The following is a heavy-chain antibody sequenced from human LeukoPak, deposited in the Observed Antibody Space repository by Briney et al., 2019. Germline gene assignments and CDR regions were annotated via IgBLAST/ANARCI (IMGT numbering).Heavy chain of an antibody. CDR2: INPSDGST. V-gene: IGHV1-46*03. CDR1: GYTFTSYY. J-gene: IGHJ4*02. CDR3: ACGYDSSGYPTHFDY. D-gene: IGHD3-22*01. Sequence: ASVKVSCKASGYTFTSYYMHWVRQAPGQGLEWMGIINPSDGSTSYAQKFQGRVTMTRDTSTSTVYMELSSLRSEDTAVYYCACGYDSSGYPTHFDYWGQGTLVTVSS.